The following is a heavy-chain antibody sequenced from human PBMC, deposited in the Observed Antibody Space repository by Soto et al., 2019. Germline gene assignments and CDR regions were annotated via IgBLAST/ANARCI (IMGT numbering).Heavy chain of an antibody. J-gene: IGHJ5*02. V-gene: IGHV4-4*02. CDR2: IYHSGST. D-gene: IGHD4-4*01. Sequence: PSETLSLTCAVSSGSISSSNWWSWVRQPPGKGLEWIGEIYHSGSTNYNPSLKSRVTTSVDKSKNQFSLKLSSVTAADTAVYYCASITNTVTTRGWFDPWGQGTLVTVSS. CDR1: SGSISSSNW. CDR3: ASITNTVTTRGWFDP.